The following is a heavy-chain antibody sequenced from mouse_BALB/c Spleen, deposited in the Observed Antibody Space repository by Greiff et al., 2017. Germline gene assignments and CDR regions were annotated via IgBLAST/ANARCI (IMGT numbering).Heavy chain of an antibody. V-gene: IGHV1-9*01. CDR2: ILPGSGST. Sequence: VQLQQSGAELMKPWASVKISCKATGYTFSSYWIEWVKQRPGHGLEWIGEILPGSGSTNYNEKFKGKATFTADTSSNTAYMQLSSLTSEDSAVYYCARHRYDERDAMDYWGQGTSVTVSS. CDR1: GYTFSSYW. J-gene: IGHJ4*01. CDR3: ARHRYDERDAMDY. D-gene: IGHD2-14*01.